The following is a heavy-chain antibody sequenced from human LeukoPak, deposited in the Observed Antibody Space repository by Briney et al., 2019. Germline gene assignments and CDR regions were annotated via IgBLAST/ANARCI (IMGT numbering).Heavy chain of an antibody. CDR2: IYYSGST. CDR3: ARDKRDYDYVWGSYRHDAFDI. V-gene: IGHV4-59*01. CDR1: GGSISSYY. D-gene: IGHD3-16*02. J-gene: IGHJ3*02. Sequence: SETLSLTCTVSGGSISSYYWSWIRQPPGKGLEWIGYIYYSGSTNYNPSLKSRVTISVDTSKNQFSLKLSSVTAADTAVYYCARDKRDYDYVWGSYRHDAFDIWGQGTMVTVSS.